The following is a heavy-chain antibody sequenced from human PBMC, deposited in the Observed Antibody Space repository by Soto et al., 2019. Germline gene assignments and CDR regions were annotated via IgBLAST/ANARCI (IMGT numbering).Heavy chain of an antibody. J-gene: IGHJ4*01. CDR3: ARHSTSAPKDY. Sequence: GESLNISCKGSGYSFTTYWIALVRQMPGKGLEWVGIIYPGDSDTRYSPSFEGHVTISVDKSISTAFLQWNSLKASDNAIYYCARHSTSAPKDYWGQGTLVTVSS. V-gene: IGHV5-51*01. D-gene: IGHD3-10*01. CDR1: GYSFTTYW. CDR2: IYPGDSDT.